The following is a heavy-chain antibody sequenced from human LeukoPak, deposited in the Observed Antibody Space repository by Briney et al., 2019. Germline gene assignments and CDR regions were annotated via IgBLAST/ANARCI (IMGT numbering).Heavy chain of an antibody. CDR3: ARSSRLELVDDY. V-gene: IGHV3-30-3*01. Sequence: GRSLRLSCAASGFTFSSYAMHWVRQAPGKGLEGVAVISYDGSNKYYADSVKGRFTISRDNSKNTLYLQMNSLRAEDTAVYYCARSSRLELVDDYWGQGTLVTVSS. J-gene: IGHJ4*02. D-gene: IGHD6-6*01. CDR2: ISYDGSNK. CDR1: GFTFSSYA.